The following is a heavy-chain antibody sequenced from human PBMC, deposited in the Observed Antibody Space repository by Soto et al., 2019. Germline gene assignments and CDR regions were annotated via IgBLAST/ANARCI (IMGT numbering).Heavy chain of an antibody. D-gene: IGHD4-17*01. J-gene: IGHJ4*02. CDR1: GYTFTSYA. Sequence: ASVKVSCKASGYTFTSYAMHWVRQAPGQRLEWMGWINAGNGNTEYSQKFQGRVTITRDTSASTAYMELSSLRSEDTAVYYCARDLLGDYLYFDYWGQGTLVTGS. V-gene: IGHV1-3*01. CDR3: ARDLLGDYLYFDY. CDR2: INAGNGNT.